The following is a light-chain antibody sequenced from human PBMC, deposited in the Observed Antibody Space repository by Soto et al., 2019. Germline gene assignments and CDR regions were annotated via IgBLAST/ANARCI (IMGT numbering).Light chain of an antibody. J-gene: IGLJ2*01. CDR2: EVT. V-gene: IGLV2-14*01. CDR1: SSDIGTYNY. Sequence: QSALTQPAYVSGSPGQSITISCTGISSDIGTYNYVSWYQQYPGKAPKLMIYEVTNRPSGVSNRFSGSKSGNTASLTISGLQAEDEADYYCSSYTSSSTLVFGGGTQLTVL. CDR3: SSYTSSSTLV.